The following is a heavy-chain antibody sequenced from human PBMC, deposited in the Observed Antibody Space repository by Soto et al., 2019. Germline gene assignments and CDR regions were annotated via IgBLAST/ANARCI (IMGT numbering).Heavy chain of an antibody. Sequence: SETLSLTCGINDESWSGYYWTWIRQAPGRGLEWIGEVSHSGSTNYSPSLKSRVSISIDRSKKQFSLRLISVTAADTAVYYCARWPHAGEGSGHAYYIGLDVWGQGTMVTVSS. CDR1: DESWSGYY. D-gene: IGHD1-26*01. CDR2: VSHSGST. V-gene: IGHV4-34*01. CDR3: ARWPHAGEGSGHAYYIGLDV. J-gene: IGHJ6*02.